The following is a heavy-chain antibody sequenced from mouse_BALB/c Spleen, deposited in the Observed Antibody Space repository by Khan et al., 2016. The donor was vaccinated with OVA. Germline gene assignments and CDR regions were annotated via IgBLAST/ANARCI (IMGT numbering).Heavy chain of an antibody. V-gene: IGHV2-6-1*01. CDR1: GFSLTSYG. CDR3: ARLHGSSYWDFDV. D-gene: IGHD1-1*01. J-gene: IGHJ1*01. Sequence: VQLQESGPGLVAPSQSLSITCTISGFSLTSYGVHWFRQPPGKGLEWRVVIWSDGSTTYNSALKSRLSISKDNSKSQVFLKMNSLQTDDTAMYYCARLHGSSYWDFDVWGAGTTVTVSS. CDR2: IWSDGST.